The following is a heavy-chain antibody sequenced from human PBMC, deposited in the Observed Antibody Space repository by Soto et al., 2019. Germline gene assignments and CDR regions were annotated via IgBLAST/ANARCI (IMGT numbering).Heavy chain of an antibody. V-gene: IGHV3-11*01. J-gene: IGHJ4*02. D-gene: IGHD3-22*01. Sequence: QVQLVESGGGLVKPGGSLRLSCAASGFTFSDYYMSWIRQAPGKGLEWISCISGGGGSTIYYAGSVKGRFTISRDNAKNSLYLQMNSLKVEDTAVYYCARNRGFYDSSGLDHWGQGTLVTVSS. CDR1: GFTFSDYY. CDR2: ISGGGGSTI. CDR3: ARNRGFYDSSGLDH.